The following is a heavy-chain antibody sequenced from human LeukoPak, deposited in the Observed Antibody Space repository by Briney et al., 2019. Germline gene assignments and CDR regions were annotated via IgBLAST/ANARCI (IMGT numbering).Heavy chain of an antibody. V-gene: IGHV3-49*03. Sequence: PGGSLRLSCTASGFTFGDYAMSWFRQAPGKGLEWVGFIRSKAYGGTTEYAASVKGRFTISRDDSKSIAYLQMNSLKTEDTAVYYCTREYSSSSADYYYYYMDVWGKGTTVAVSS. J-gene: IGHJ6*03. CDR1: GFTFGDYA. CDR2: IRSKAYGGTT. D-gene: IGHD6-6*01. CDR3: TREYSSSSADYYYYYMDV.